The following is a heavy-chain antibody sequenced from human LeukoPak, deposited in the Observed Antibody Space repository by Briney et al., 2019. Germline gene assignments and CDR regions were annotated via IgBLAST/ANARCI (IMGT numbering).Heavy chain of an antibody. CDR2: INSDGSRT. V-gene: IGHV3-74*01. CDR1: GFTFSSYW. Sequence: PGGSLRLSCAASGFTFSSYWMHWVRQAPGKGLVWVSGINSDGSRTEYADSVKGRFTISRDNAKNTLYLQVNSLRAEDTAEYYCARVYSSTSLPPGYWGQGTLVTVSS. J-gene: IGHJ4*02. D-gene: IGHD6-13*01. CDR3: ARVYSSTSLPPGY.